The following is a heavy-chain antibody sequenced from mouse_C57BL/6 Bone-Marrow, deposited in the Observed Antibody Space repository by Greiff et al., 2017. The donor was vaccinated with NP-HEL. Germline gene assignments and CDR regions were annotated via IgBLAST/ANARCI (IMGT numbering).Heavy chain of an antibody. Sequence: DVHLVESGGGLVKPGGSLKLSCAASGFTFSSYAMSWVRQTPEKRLEWVATISDGGSYTYYPDNVKGRFTISRDNAKNNLYLQMSHLKSEDTAMYYCARVDYYYAYFDYWGQGTTLTVSS. CDR1: GFTFSSYA. D-gene: IGHD1-1*01. J-gene: IGHJ2*01. CDR3: ARVDYYYAYFDY. V-gene: IGHV5-4*01. CDR2: ISDGGSYT.